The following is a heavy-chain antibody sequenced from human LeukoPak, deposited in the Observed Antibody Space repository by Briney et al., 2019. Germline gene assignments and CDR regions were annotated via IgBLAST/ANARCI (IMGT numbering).Heavy chain of an antibody. CDR3: VRKGSSGFDY. Sequence: SETLSLTCTVSGGSITTSSHYWDWIRQAPGKGLEWIGTIHYAGSTSYNPSLKTRVTISVDTSNNQFSLKLTSVTVADTAVFYCVRKGSSGFDYWGQGTLVTVSS. CDR2: IHYAGST. V-gene: IGHV4-39*01. D-gene: IGHD3-10*01. J-gene: IGHJ4*02. CDR1: GGSITTSSHY.